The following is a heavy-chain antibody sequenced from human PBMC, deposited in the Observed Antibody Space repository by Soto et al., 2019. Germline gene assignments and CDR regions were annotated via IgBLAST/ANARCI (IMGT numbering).Heavy chain of an antibody. J-gene: IGHJ4*02. V-gene: IGHV1-18*01. CDR1: GYTFTSYG. CDR3: ARGRALYDYVWGSYRYGLDY. D-gene: IGHD3-16*02. CDR2: ISAYNGNT. Sequence: ASVKVSCKASGYTFTSYGISWVLQAPGQGPEWMGWISAYNGNTNYAQKLQGRVTMTTDTSTSTAYMELRSLRSDDTAVYYCARGRALYDYVWGSYRYGLDYWGQGTLVTVSS.